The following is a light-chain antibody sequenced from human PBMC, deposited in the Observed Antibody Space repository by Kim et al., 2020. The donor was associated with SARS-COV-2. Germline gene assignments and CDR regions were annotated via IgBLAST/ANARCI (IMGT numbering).Light chain of an antibody. Sequence: DIQMTQSPSSLSASVGDRVTITCRASQSISRYLNWYQQKPGKAPNLLIYAASTLESGVPSRFSGSGSGTDFTLTISSLQPEDFATYYCQQSYSTLPSTFGQVTKLEIK. J-gene: IGKJ2*01. CDR3: QQSYSTLPST. CDR2: AAS. V-gene: IGKV1-39*01. CDR1: QSISRY.